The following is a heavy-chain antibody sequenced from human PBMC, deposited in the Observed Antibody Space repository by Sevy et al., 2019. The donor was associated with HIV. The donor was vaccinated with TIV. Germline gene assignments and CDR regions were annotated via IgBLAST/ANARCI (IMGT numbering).Heavy chain of an antibody. CDR2: ISGSSNYI. J-gene: IGHJ4*02. CDR3: ARGPPDGSYDYFDS. D-gene: IGHD1-26*01. V-gene: IGHV3-21*06. CDR1: GFTFNNFN. Sequence: GESLKISCAASGFTFNNFNMNWVRQAPGKGLQWVSSISGSSNYIYYAESLKGRFIISRDNVKDTVFLQMNSLRADDTAVYYCARGPPDGSYDYFDSWGQGTLVTVS.